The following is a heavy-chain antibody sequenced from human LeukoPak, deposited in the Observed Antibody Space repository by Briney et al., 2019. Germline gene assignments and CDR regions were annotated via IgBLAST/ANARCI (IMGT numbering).Heavy chain of an antibody. J-gene: IGHJ5*02. V-gene: IGHV4-61*02. CDR1: GDSISSGDYY. D-gene: IGHD4-11*01. Sequence: SETLSLTCTVSGDSISSGDYYWSWIRQPAGKGLEWIGRISSSGSTNYNPSLKSRVTISVDTSKNQFSLKLSSVTAADTAVYYCACNYVGWFDPWGQGTLVTVSS. CDR3: ACNYVGWFDP. CDR2: ISSSGST.